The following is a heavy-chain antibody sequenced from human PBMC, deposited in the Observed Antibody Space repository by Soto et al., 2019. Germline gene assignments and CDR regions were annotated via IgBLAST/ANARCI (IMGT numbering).Heavy chain of an antibody. CDR2: IYHSGST. CDR3: ARVPDR. Sequence: QLQLQESGSGLVKPSQTLSLTCAVSGGSISSGGYSWSWIRQPPGKGLEWIGYIYHSGSTYYNPSLTSGVPISVVSSKHQFSLQLSSVTAADTAVYYCARVPDRWGQGTLVTVSS. CDR1: GGSISSGGYS. V-gene: IGHV4-30-2*01. J-gene: IGHJ5*02. D-gene: IGHD2-2*01.